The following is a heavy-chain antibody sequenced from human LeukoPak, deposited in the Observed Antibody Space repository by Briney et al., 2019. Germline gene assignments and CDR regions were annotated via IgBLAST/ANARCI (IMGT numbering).Heavy chain of an antibody. D-gene: IGHD6-19*01. Sequence: GGSLSHSCAASGFTFSTYGMHWVRQAPARGLEYVSAISSNGGSTYYGNSVKGRFTFSRDNSKNTLYLQMGSLRAEDMAVYYCAKASGWLYYYYYMDVWGKGTTVTVSS. CDR1: GFTFSTYG. CDR2: ISSNGGST. J-gene: IGHJ6*03. V-gene: IGHV3-64*01. CDR3: AKASGWLYYYYYMDV.